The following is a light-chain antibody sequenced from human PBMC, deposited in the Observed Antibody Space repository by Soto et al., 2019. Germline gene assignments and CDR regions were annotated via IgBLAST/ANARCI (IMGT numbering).Light chain of an antibody. CDR2: KAS. CDR3: QQDNTYSPT. CDR1: QSISSW. V-gene: IGKV1-5*03. Sequence: DIQMTQSPSTLSACPGDGVTITCRASQSISSWLAWYQQKPGKAPKLLIYKASSLESGVPSRFSGSGSGTEFTLTISCLQPDDFATYYCQQDNTYSPTFGQGTKVDI. J-gene: IGKJ1*01.